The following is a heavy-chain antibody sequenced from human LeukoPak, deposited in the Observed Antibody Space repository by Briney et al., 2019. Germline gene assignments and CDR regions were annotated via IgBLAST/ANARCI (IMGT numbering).Heavy chain of an antibody. CDR1: GFTFSTYW. J-gene: IGHJ4*02. CDR3: ARDSAGNDY. CDR2: IKQDGSEK. D-gene: IGHD6-13*01. V-gene: IGHV3-7*01. Sequence: GGSLRLSCAASGFTFSTYWMSWVRQAPGKGLELVANIKQDGSEKYYVDSVKGRFTISRDNAKNSLYLQMNSLRAEDTAMYYCARDSAGNDYWGQGTLVIVSS.